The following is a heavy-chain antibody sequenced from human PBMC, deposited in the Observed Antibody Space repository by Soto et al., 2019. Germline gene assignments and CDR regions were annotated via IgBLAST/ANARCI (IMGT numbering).Heavy chain of an antibody. CDR1: GFTFSSYS. CDR3: ARDQSMDHLTTVTPSWFDP. D-gene: IGHD4-17*01. J-gene: IGHJ5*02. V-gene: IGHV3-21*01. Sequence: EVQLVESGGGLVKPAGSLRLSCAASGFTFSSYSMNWVRQAPGKGLEWVSSISSSSSYIYYADSVKGRFTISRDNAKNSLYLQMNSLRAEDTAVYYCARDQSMDHLTTVTPSWFDPWGQGTLVTVSS. CDR2: ISSSSSYI.